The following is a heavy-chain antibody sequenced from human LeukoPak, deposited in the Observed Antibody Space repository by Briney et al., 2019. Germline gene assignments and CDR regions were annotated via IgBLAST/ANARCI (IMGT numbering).Heavy chain of an antibody. CDR1: GVSIISSNSY. Sequence: PSETLSLTCTVSGVSIISSNSYWGWIRQPPGKGLEWIGSIYYTGNTYYNASLKSQVSISIDTSKNQFSLRLTSVTAADTAVYYCARGFFWSGYYGYWGQGTLVTVSS. D-gene: IGHD3-3*01. CDR2: IYYTGNT. CDR3: ARGFFWSGYYGY. V-gene: IGHV4-39*01. J-gene: IGHJ4*02.